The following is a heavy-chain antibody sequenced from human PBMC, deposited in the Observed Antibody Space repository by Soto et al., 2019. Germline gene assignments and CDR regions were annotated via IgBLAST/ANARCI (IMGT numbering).Heavy chain of an antibody. J-gene: IGHJ6*02. Sequence: GASVKVSCKASGYTFTSYYIHWVRQAPGQGLEWMGWISAYNGNTNYAQKLQGRVTMTTDTSTSTAYMELRSLRSDDTAVYYCARVSDPDIVVVVAPIGYYGMDVWGQGTTVTVSS. CDR2: ISAYNGNT. CDR1: GYTFTSYY. CDR3: ARVSDPDIVVVVAPIGYYGMDV. D-gene: IGHD2-15*01. V-gene: IGHV1-18*04.